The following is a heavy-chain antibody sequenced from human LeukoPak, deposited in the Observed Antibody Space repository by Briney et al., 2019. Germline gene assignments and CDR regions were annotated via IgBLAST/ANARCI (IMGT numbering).Heavy chain of an antibody. V-gene: IGHV1-18*01. CDR1: GSTFTSYG. CDR2: ISAYNGNT. CDR3: ARDQGVGRLGYYFDY. D-gene: IGHD2-15*01. Sequence: ASVKVSCKASGSTFTSYGISWVRQAPGQGLEWMGWISAYNGNTNYAQKLQGRVTMTTDTSTSTAYMELRSLRSDDTAVYYCARDQGVGRLGYYFDYWGQGTLVTVSS. J-gene: IGHJ4*02.